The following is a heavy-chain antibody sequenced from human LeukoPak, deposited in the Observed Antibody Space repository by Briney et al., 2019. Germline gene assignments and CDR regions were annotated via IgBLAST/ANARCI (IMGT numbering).Heavy chain of an antibody. D-gene: IGHD2-2*01. CDR1: GITFSSYA. CDR3: ATYQLHYYYYYMDV. CDR2: ISGSGDYT. J-gene: IGHJ6*03. V-gene: IGHV3-23*01. Sequence: GGSLRLSCAASGITFSSYAMSWVRQAPGWGLEWVSAISGSGDYTYYADSVKGRFTISRDNSKNTLYLQMNSLRAEDTAVYFCATYQLHYYYYYMDVWGKGTPVTVSS.